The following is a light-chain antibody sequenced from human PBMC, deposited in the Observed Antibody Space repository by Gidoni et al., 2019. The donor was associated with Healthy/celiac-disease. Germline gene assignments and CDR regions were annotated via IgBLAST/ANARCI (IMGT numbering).Light chain of an antibody. CDR1: QSVSNY. CDR2: DTS. CDR3: QQRASWPPT. V-gene: IGKV3-11*01. Sequence: EVVLTQSPPTLSLSPGERATLSCRASQSVSNYLAWYQQKGGQAPRLLIYDTSLWATGIPTRFSGSGSGTDFTLTISSLEPEDFGIYYCQQRASWPPTFGQGTRVDIK. J-gene: IGKJ1*01.